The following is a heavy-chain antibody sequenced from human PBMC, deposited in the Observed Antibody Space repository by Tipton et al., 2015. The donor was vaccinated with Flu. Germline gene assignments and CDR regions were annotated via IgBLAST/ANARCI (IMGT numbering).Heavy chain of an antibody. CDR3: ARLMVAGTDYYYGMDV. CDR1: GGSISSYY. Sequence: TLSLTCAVYGGSISSYYWSWIRQPPGKGLEWIGYIYYSGSTNYNPSLKSRFTISVDTSKNQFSLKLSSVTAADTAVYYCARLMVAGTDYYYGMDVWGQGTTVTVSS. D-gene: IGHD6-19*01. V-gene: IGHV4-59*08. J-gene: IGHJ6*02. CDR2: IYYSGST.